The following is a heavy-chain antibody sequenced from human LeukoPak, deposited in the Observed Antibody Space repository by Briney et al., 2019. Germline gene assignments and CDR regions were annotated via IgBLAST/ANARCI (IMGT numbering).Heavy chain of an antibody. J-gene: IGHJ5*02. CDR1: GGSISSYD. Sequence: SETLSLTCTVSGGSISSYDWSWIRQPAGKGLEWIGRIYTRGSTNYNPSLKSRVSMSVDTSKNQFSLKLSSVTAADTAVYYCASRRNYSSRFDPWGQGTLVTVSS. CDR2: IYTRGST. D-gene: IGHD6-19*01. CDR3: ASRRNYSSRFDP. V-gene: IGHV4-4*07.